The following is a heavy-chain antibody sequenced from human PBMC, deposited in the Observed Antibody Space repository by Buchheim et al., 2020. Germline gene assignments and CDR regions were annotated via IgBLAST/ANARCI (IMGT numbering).Heavy chain of an antibody. D-gene: IGHD3-10*01. CDR3: ARHPTELYNWFDP. CDR2: IYFSGIT. CDR1: GGSISSKNYY. V-gene: IGHV4-39*01. J-gene: IGHJ5*02. Sequence: QLQLQESGPGLVKPSETLSLTCTVSGGSISSKNYYWGWIRQPPGKGLEWIGTIYFSGITYYNPSLKSRVTISVDTSKNQFSLKLSSVTAADTAVYYCARHPTELYNWFDPWGQGTL.